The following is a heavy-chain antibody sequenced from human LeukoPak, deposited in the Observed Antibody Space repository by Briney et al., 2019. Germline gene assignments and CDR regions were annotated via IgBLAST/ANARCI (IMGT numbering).Heavy chain of an antibody. J-gene: IGHJ4*02. Sequence: GGSLRLSCSASGFTLSRYGMHWVRQAPGEGLEYVSGISSNGGSTNYADSVKGRFTISIDNSKNTLHLQMSSLRAEDTAVYYCVKGYCSSISCSLIDYGGQGTLVTVSS. CDR2: ISSNGGST. CDR1: GFTLSRYG. V-gene: IGHV3-64D*06. CDR3: VKGYCSSISCSLIDY. D-gene: IGHD2-2*01.